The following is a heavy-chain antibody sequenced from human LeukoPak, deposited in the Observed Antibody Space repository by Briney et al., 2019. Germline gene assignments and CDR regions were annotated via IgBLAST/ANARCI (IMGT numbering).Heavy chain of an antibody. CDR3: ARRDKGRPSPTDY. Sequence: SETLSLTCTVSGGSISSSSYYWGWIRQPPGKGLEWIGRIYYSGSTYYNPSLKSRVTISVDTSKNQFSLKLSSVTAADTAVYYCARRDKGRPSPTDYWGQGTRVTVSS. J-gene: IGHJ4*02. V-gene: IGHV4-39*01. CDR2: IYYSGST. D-gene: IGHD2-2*01. CDR1: GGSISSSSYY.